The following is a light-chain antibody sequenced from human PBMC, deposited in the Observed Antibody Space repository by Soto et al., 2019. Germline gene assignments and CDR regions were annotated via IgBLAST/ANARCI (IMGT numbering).Light chain of an antibody. CDR3: QQYNNWPRT. CDR1: QSVSSN. CDR2: GAS. J-gene: IGKJ1*01. Sequence: EILMAQSPAILSVSPGERATRSCRASQSVSSNLAWYQQKPGQAPRLLIYGASTRATGIPARFSGSGSGTEFTLTISSLQSEDFAVYYCQQYNNWPRTFGQGTKVDIK. V-gene: IGKV3-15*01.